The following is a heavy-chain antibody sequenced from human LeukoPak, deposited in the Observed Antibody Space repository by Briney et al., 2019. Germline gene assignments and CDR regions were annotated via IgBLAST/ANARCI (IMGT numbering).Heavy chain of an antibody. J-gene: IGHJ3*02. CDR3: ARDPRDINAFDI. CDR2: INPSGGST. CDR1: GYTFTSYY. D-gene: IGHD2-15*01. V-gene: IGHV1-46*01. Sequence: ASVKVSCKASGYTFTSYYMHWVRQAPGQELEWMGIINPSGGSTSYAQKFQGRVTMTRDTSTSTVYMELSSLRSEDTAVYYCARDPRDINAFDIWGQGTMVTVSS.